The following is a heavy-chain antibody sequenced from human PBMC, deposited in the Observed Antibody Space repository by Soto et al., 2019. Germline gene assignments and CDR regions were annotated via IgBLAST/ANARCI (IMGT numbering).Heavy chain of an antibody. V-gene: IGHV3-23*01. J-gene: IGHJ4*02. CDR2: ISGSGGST. CDR1: GFTFSSYA. CDR3: AKGPRDSYGYRDY. Sequence: PVGSLRLSCAASGFTFSSYAMSWVRQAPGKGLEWVSAISGSGGSTYYADSVKGRFTISRDNSKNTLYLQMNSLRAEDTAVYYCAKGPRDSYGYRDYWGQGTLVTVSS. D-gene: IGHD5-18*01.